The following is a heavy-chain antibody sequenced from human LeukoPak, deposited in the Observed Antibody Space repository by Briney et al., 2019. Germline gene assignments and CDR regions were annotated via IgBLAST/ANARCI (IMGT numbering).Heavy chain of an antibody. J-gene: IGHJ4*02. CDR2: IYTSGSTNSETT. D-gene: IGHD2-15*01. V-gene: IGHV4-4*07. CDR3: GRDLHCSGSHCIGGLAPFDY. Sequence: SSETLSLTCTVSGGSIRNYYWTWIRQPAGKGLEWIGRIYTSGSTNSETTNYNPSLKSRVTMSVDTSKSQFSLKLSSVTAADTAVYYCGRDLHCSGSHCIGGLAPFDYWGQGALVTVSS. CDR1: GGSIRNYY.